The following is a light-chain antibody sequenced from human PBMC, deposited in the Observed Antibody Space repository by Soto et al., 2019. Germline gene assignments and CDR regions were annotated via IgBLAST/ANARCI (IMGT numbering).Light chain of an antibody. CDR2: GAS. CDR3: QQYRT. J-gene: IGKJ1*01. Sequence: EIVLTQSPGTLSLSPGERATLSCRASQSVSSSYLAWYQQKPGQAPRLLIYGASSRATGIPDGFSGSGSGTDFTLTISRLEPEDFAVYYCQQYRTFGQGTKV. CDR1: QSVSSSY. V-gene: IGKV3-20*01.